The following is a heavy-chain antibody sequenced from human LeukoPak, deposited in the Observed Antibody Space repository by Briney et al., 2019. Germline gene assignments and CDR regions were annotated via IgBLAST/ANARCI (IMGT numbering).Heavy chain of an antibody. D-gene: IGHD2-2*01. CDR1: GGSISSSSLY. J-gene: IGHJ3*02. Sequence: SETLSLTCTVSGGSISSSSLYWDWIRRPPGKGLEWIGTVYYSGSTYYNPSLKSRVTISVDTSKNQFSLRLSSVTAADTALYYCARNASSLGAGAFDIWGQGTMVTVSS. CDR3: ARNASSLGAGAFDI. CDR2: VYYSGST. V-gene: IGHV4-39*01.